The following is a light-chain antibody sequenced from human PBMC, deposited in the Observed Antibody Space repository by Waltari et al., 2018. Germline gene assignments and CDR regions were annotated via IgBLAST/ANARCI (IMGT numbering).Light chain of an antibody. J-gene: IGLJ3*02. CDR2: SAT. CDR3: LLHCAGPWV. CDR1: TGAVTSDYY. Sequence: QTVVTQEPSLTVSPGGTVTLTCGSSTGAVTSDYYPNWIQQKPGQAPRALIYSATNKHSWTPARLSGSLLGGKAALTVSGAQTEDEAEYHCLLHCAGPWVFGGGTKLTVL. V-gene: IGLV7-43*01.